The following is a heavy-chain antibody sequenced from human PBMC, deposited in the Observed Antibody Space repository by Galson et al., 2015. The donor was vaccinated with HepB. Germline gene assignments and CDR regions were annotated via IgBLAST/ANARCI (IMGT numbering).Heavy chain of an antibody. CDR1: GFTFSSYA. CDR2: ISGSGGST. Sequence: CAASGFTFSSYAMSWVRQAPGKGLEWVSAISGSGGSTYYADSVKGRFTISRDNSKNTLYLQMGSLRAEDMAVYYCARDLEATENGVGWYFDLWGRGTLVTVSS. J-gene: IGHJ2*01. CDR3: ARDLEATENGVGWYFDL. D-gene: IGHD5-12*01. V-gene: IGHV3-23*01.